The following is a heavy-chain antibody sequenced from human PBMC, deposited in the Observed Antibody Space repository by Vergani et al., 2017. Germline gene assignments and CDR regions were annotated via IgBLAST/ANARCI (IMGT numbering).Heavy chain of an antibody. Sequence: QVQLVQSGAEVTKPGASVKVSCKASGYTFTSYGISWVRQAPGQGLEWMGWISAYHGNTNYAQKLQGRVPMTTDTSTSTAYMELRSLRSDDTAVYYCAREGEWLLFGDNHNWFDPWGQGTLVTVSS. CDR3: AREGEWLLFGDNHNWFDP. J-gene: IGHJ5*02. CDR1: GYTFTSYG. CDR2: ISAYHGNT. V-gene: IGHV1-18*04. D-gene: IGHD3-3*01.